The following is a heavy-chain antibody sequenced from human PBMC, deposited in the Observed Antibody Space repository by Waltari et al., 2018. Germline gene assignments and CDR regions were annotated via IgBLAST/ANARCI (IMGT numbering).Heavy chain of an antibody. V-gene: IGHV1-69*05. Sequence: QVQLVQSGAEVKKPGSSVKVSCKASGGTFSSYAISWVRQAPGQGLEWMGGIIPIFGTANYAQKFQGRVTITTDESTSTAYMELSSLRSEDTAVYYCASGTYYYDSSGYNPFDYWGQGTLVTVSS. CDR1: GGTFSSYA. D-gene: IGHD3-22*01. CDR3: ASGTYYYDSSGYNPFDY. J-gene: IGHJ4*02. CDR2: IIPIFGTA.